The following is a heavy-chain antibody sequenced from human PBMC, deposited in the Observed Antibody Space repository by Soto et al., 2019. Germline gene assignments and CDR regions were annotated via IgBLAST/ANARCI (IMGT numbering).Heavy chain of an antibody. J-gene: IGHJ4*02. CDR1: GYTFTGYY. CDR3: ARGSDGYNYIYFDY. V-gene: IGHV1-2*02. D-gene: IGHD5-12*01. Sequence: ASVKVSCKASGYTFTGYYMHWVRQAPGQGLEWMGWINPNSGGTNYAQKFQGRVTMTRDTSISTAYMELSRLRSDDTAVYYCARGSDGYNYIYFDYWGQGPLVTVSS. CDR2: INPNSGGT.